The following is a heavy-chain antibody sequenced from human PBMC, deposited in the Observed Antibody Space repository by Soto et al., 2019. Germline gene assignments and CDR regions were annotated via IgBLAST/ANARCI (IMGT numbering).Heavy chain of an antibody. CDR3: AHHYYDLLTGWPAGFDP. J-gene: IGHJ5*02. CDR2: IYWDDDK. V-gene: IGHV2-5*02. CDR1: GFSLSTRGVG. D-gene: IGHD3-9*01. Sequence: SGPTLVNQTQTLTMTCTFSGFSLSTRGVGVGWIRQPPGKALEWLALIYWDDDKRYSPSLKSRLTITKDTSKNQVVLTMTNMDPVDTATYYCAHHYYDLLTGWPAGFDPRGQGTLVTVSS.